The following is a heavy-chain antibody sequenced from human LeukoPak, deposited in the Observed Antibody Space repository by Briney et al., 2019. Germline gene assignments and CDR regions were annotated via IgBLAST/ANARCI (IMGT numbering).Heavy chain of an antibody. CDR2: ISYDGSNK. Sequence: PGGSLRLSCAASGFSFNSDWMHWVRQAPGKGLEWVAVISYDGSNKYYADSVKGRFTISRDNSKNTLYLQMNSLRAEDTAVYYCAKVGVYSGSYYWERNDAFDIWGQGTMVTVSS. CDR1: GFSFNSDW. D-gene: IGHD1-26*01. V-gene: IGHV3-30*18. CDR3: AKVGVYSGSYYWERNDAFDI. J-gene: IGHJ3*02.